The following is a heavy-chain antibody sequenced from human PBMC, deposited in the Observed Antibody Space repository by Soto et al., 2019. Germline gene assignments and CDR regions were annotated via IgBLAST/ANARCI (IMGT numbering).Heavy chain of an antibody. CDR3: VRGDFDSCYLDFYGMDE. CDR1: GQTFNRYW. Sequence: DVQLAESGGGLVQPGGSLRLSCVASGQTFNRYWMSWVRQAPGKVLEWVDNIKQDGSEEYYVDSVKGRFTISRDNAKNSLYVQRNSLRAEDTAMYYCVRGDFDSCYLDFYGMDEWGQRTTVIDS. J-gene: IGHJ6*02. D-gene: IGHD3-3*01. CDR2: IKQDGSEE. V-gene: IGHV3-7*03.